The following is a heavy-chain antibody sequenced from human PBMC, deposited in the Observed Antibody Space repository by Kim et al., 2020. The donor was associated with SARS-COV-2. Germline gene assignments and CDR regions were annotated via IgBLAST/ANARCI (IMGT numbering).Heavy chain of an antibody. D-gene: IGHD5-18*01. Sequence: SETLSLTCTVSGGSISSSSYYWGWIRQPPGKGLEWIGSIYYSGSTYYNPSLKSRVTISVDTSKNQFSLKLSSVTAADTAVYYCARHTYSDGTTTFDYWGQGTLVTVSS. CDR1: GGSISSSSYY. J-gene: IGHJ4*02. V-gene: IGHV4-39*01. CDR2: IYYSGST. CDR3: ARHTYSDGTTTFDY.